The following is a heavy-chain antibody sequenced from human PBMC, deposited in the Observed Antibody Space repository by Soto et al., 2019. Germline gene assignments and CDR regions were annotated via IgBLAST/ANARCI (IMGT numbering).Heavy chain of an antibody. CDR3: WRSSHVSGSYTHCYYGLDV. D-gene: IGHD3-10*01. V-gene: IGHV3-30-3*01. J-gene: IGHJ6*02. CDR2: ISFDGSTE. Sequence: QVQLVESGGGVVQPGRSLRLSCAASGFTFISYAMHWVRQAPGKGLEWVAVISFDGSTEYYADSVKGRFTISRDNSKKRVYLQMYSLSSEDPAAYYCWRSSHVSGSYTHCYYGLDVWGQGTPVTVSS. CDR1: GFTFISYA.